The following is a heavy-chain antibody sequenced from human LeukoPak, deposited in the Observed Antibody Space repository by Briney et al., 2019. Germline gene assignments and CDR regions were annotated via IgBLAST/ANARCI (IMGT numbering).Heavy chain of an antibody. V-gene: IGHV1-58*02. Sequence: SVDLPCKTSGGTLSTWSIQWVRHARAQPMEVGGWSLDNENPRYTQTFQGRLTLTRDMSTSTAYMELSGLTSEATAIYYCAAERYSDRCCWFDPWGQGTLVTVSS. CDR1: GGTLSTWS. CDR3: AAERYSDRCCWFDP. D-gene: IGHD1-26*01. J-gene: IGHJ5*02. CDR2: SLDNENP.